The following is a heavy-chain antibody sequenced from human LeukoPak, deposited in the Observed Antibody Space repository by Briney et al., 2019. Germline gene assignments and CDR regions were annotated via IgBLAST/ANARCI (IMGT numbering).Heavy chain of an antibody. Sequence: KASETLSLTCSVSGDSISSSDYYWGWIRQPPGKGLEWIGSMFHTGNTYYNPSLKSRVTISVDTSKSQFSLKLSSVTAADTAVYYCARHLYYGSGALLGFDPWGQGTLVTVSS. CDR3: ARHLYYGSGALLGFDP. J-gene: IGHJ5*02. CDR1: GDSISSSDYY. CDR2: MFHTGNT. D-gene: IGHD3-10*01. V-gene: IGHV4-39*01.